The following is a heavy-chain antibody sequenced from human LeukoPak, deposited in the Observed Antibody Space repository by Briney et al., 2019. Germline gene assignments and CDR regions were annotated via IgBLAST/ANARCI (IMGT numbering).Heavy chain of an antibody. D-gene: IGHD6-19*01. V-gene: IGHV3-48*02. Sequence: GGSLRLSCATSGFTLSSFNMNWVRQAPGKGLEWLSYISSRGSSIYYADSVKVRFTISRDNAKNSLYLQVDSLRDDDTAVYYCARTYNSGWYFDYWGQGTLVTVSS. CDR3: ARTYNSGWYFDY. CDR1: GFTLSSFN. J-gene: IGHJ4*02. CDR2: ISSRGSSI.